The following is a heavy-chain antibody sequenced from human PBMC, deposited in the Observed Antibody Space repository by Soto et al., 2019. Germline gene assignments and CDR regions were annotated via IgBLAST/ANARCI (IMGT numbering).Heavy chain of an antibody. Sequence: QVPLQQSGPGLVKPSQTLSLTCAISGDSVSSNSGAWNWIRQSPSRGLEWLGRTYYRSKWYNDFAVSVKGRITINPDTSKNQVSLQLNSVTPEDTAVYYCVRQYRDSQYYSGLDVWGQGTTVTVSS. CDR2: TYYRSKWYN. CDR3: VRQYRDSQYYSGLDV. CDR1: GDSVSSNSGA. D-gene: IGHD6-6*01. V-gene: IGHV6-1*01. J-gene: IGHJ6*02.